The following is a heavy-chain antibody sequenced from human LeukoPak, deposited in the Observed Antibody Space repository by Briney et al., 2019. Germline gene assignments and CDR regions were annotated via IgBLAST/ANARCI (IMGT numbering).Heavy chain of an antibody. V-gene: IGHV3-23*01. CDR2: ISDSGGNT. D-gene: IGHD3-16*02. CDR1: GFTFNNYG. J-gene: IGHJ4*02. Sequence: GGSLRLSCVASGFTFNNYGMSWARQAPGKGLEWVSAISDSGGNTYYADSVKGRFTISRDNSKDTLYLQMNSLRIDDTAVYYCAKRDFFFGESSNCWGQGTLVTVSS. CDR3: AKRDFFFGESSNC.